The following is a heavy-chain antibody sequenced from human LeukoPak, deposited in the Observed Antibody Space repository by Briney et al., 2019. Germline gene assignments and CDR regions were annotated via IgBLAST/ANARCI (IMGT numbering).Heavy chain of an antibody. V-gene: IGHV4-59*08. J-gene: IGHJ4*02. CDR1: GGSISSYY. Sequence: TPSETLSLTCTVSGGSISSYYWSWIRQPPGKGLEWIGYIYYSGSTNYNPSLKSRVTISVDTSKNQFSLKLSSVTAADTAVYYCARLRIAAAGTPPYFDYWGQGTLVTVSS. CDR2: IYYSGST. CDR3: ARLRIAAAGTPPYFDY. D-gene: IGHD6-13*01.